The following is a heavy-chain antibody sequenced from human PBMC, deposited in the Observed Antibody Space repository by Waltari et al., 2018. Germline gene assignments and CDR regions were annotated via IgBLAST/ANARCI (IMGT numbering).Heavy chain of an antibody. J-gene: IGHJ6*02. CDR1: GFTFSSYR. CDR3: ARVVSYGMDV. V-gene: IGHV3-7*01. CDR2: IKKEGSEK. Sequence: EVQLVESGGGLVQPGGSLRLSCAASGFTFSSYRMSWVRQAPGKGLEWVANIKKEGSEKYYVDSVKGRFTSSRDNAKNSLYLQMSSLRAEDTAVYYCARVVSYGMDVWGQGTTVTVSS.